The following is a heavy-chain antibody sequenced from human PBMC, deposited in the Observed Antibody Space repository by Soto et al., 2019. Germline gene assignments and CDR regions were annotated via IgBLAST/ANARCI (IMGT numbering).Heavy chain of an antibody. CDR1: GYTFTSYD. CDR2: MNPNSGNT. J-gene: IGHJ6*02. D-gene: IGHD2-2*01. CDR3: ARWVVVVPAHYYYYGMDV. V-gene: IGHV1-8*01. Sequence: ASVKVSCKASGYTFTSYDINWVRQSTGQGLEWMGWMNPNSGNTGYAQKFQGRVTMTRNTSISTAYMELSSLRSEDTAVYYCARWVVVVPAHYYYYGMDVWGQGTTVTAP.